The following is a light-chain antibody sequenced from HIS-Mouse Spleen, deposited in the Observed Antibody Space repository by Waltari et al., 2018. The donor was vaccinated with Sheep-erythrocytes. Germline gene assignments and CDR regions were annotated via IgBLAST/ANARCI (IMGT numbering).Light chain of an antibody. CDR3: CSYAGSYNHV. V-gene: IGLV2-11*01. CDR2: DVS. Sequence: QSALTQPRSVSGSPRQSVTISCTGTSSDVGGYNYVSWYQQHPGKAPKLMIYDVSKRPSWVPDRFSGSKSGNTASLTISGLQAEDEADYYCCSYAGSYNHVFATGTKVTVL. CDR1: SSDVGGYNY. J-gene: IGLJ1*01.